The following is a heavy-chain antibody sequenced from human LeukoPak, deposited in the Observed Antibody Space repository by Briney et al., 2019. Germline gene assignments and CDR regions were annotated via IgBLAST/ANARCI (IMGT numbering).Heavy chain of an antibody. CDR1: GNTFIDYY. V-gene: IGHV1-2*02. CDR2: INPNKGYT. D-gene: IGHD3-22*01. CDR3: ARADSSGYYNAFDI. Sequence: ASVKVSCKASGNTFIDYYMHWIQQAPGQGLEWRGCINPNKGYTFYAQKSQGRVTMTWDTSISTAYMELSSLRSDDTAVYYCARADSSGYYNAFDIWGQGTMVTVSS. J-gene: IGHJ3*02.